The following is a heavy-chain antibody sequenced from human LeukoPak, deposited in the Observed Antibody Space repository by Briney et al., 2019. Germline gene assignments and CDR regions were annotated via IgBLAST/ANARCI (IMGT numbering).Heavy chain of an antibody. Sequence: SETLSLTYTVSGGSIGTYYWSWVRQSPGKGLEWVGYIYVTGNRYNPYLQSRVTISVDTSRNQFFLKMSSVTAADTAVYYCARHIGGGIEDMDVWGKGTKVTVSS. V-gene: IGHV4-59*08. J-gene: IGHJ6*03. CDR2: IYVTGN. D-gene: IGHD3-16*02. CDR1: GGSIGTYY. CDR3: ARHIGGGIEDMDV.